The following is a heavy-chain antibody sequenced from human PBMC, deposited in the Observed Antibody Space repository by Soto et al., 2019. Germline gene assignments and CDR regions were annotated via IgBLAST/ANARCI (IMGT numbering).Heavy chain of an antibody. CDR3: ARGLGERDRDY. CDR1: GFTFSSYS. D-gene: IGHD3-10*01. J-gene: IGHJ4*02. CDR2: ISSSSSYI. Sequence: EVQLVESGGGLVKPGGSLRLSCAASGFTFSSYSMNWVRQAPGKGLEWVSSISSSSSYIYYAGSVKGRFTISRDNAKNSLYLQMNSLRAEETAVYYCARGLGERDRDYWGQGTLVT. V-gene: IGHV3-21*01.